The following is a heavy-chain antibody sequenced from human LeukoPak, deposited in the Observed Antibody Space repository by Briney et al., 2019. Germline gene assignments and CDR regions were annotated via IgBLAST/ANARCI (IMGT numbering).Heavy chain of an antibody. D-gene: IGHD6-13*01. J-gene: IGHJ5*02. CDR2: IIPILGIA. CDR3: ARAGGSTDQNWFDP. Sequence: SVKVSCKASGGTFSSYTISWVRQAPGRGLEWMGRIIPILGIANYAQKFQGRVTITADKSTSTAYMELSSLRSEDTAVYYCARAGGSTDQNWFDPWGQGTLVTVSS. CDR1: GGTFSSYT. V-gene: IGHV1-69*02.